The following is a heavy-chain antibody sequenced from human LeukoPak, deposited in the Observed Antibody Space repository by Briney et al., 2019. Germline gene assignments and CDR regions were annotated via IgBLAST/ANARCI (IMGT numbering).Heavy chain of an antibody. J-gene: IGHJ5*02. D-gene: IGHD3-10*01. CDR2: INHSGST. Sequence: PSETLSLTCAVYGGSFSGYYWSWIRQPPGKGLEWIGEINHSGSTNYNPSLKSRVTISVDTSKNQFSLKLSSVTVADTAVYYCARASQGLWFRYWFDPWGQGTLVTVSS. V-gene: IGHV4-34*01. CDR3: ARASQGLWFRYWFDP. CDR1: GGSFSGYY.